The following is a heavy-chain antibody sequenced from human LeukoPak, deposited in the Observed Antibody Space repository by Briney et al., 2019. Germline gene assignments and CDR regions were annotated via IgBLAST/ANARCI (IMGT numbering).Heavy chain of an antibody. CDR3: ARSDILGGEFDY. CDR2: IKHSGST. J-gene: IGHJ4*02. V-gene: IGHV4-34*01. D-gene: IGHD3-16*01. CDR1: GGSFSCYY. Sequence: SETLSLTSAVSGGSFSCYYLSWIRQPPGKGLELIGKIKHSGSTNYNPSLKSRVSISVDTSKNQFSLKLNSVTAADTAVYYCARSDILGGEFDYWGQGSLVTVSS.